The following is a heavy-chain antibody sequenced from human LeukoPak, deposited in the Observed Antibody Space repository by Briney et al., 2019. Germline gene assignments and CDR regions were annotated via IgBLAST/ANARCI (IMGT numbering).Heavy chain of an antibody. J-gene: IGHJ4*02. CDR1: GGSFSGYY. D-gene: IGHD3-3*01. V-gene: IGHV4-34*01. CDR3: AREGREWLLPDY. Sequence: SETLSLTCAVYGGSFSGYYWSWIRQPPGKGLEWIGEINHSGSTNYNPSLKSRVTISVDTSKNQFSLKLSSVTAAETAVYYCAREGREWLLPDYWGQGTLVTVSS. CDR2: INHSGST.